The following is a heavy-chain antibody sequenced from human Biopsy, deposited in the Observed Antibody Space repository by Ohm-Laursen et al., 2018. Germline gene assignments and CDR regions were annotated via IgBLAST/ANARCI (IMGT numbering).Heavy chain of an antibody. J-gene: IGHJ4*02. CDR3: ARDNAVTVIRGLYY. CDR1: GGSISRSSYY. Sequence: GTLSLTCIVTGGSISRSSYYWDWIRQPPGKGLEWIGSIYYSGSTYYNPSLKSRVTISADRSKNQFSLKLTSVTAEDTAVYYCARDNAVTVIRGLYYWGQGALVTVSS. CDR2: IYYSGST. D-gene: IGHD2-21*02. V-gene: IGHV4-39*07.